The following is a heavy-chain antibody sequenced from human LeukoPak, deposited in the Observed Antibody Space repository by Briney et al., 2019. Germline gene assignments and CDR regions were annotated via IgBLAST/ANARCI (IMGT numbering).Heavy chain of an antibody. V-gene: IGHV1-8*01. Sequence: GSVKDSCKASGYTFTSYDINWVRQATGQGREWMGWMNPNSGNTDYAQKFQGRVTMTRNTSISTAYMELSSLRSEDTAVYYCARGPSTVTTSFHYYYGMDVWGQETTVTVSS. CDR3: ARGPSTVTTSFHYYYGMDV. J-gene: IGHJ6*02. CDR1: GYTFTSYD. D-gene: IGHD4-17*01. CDR2: MNPNSGNT.